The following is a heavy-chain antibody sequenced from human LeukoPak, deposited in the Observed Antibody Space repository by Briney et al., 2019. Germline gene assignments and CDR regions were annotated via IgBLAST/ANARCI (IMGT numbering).Heavy chain of an antibody. CDR2: ISAYNGNT. CDR3: ARVLGDYYETGTLDY. D-gene: IGHD3-22*01. V-gene: IGHV1-18*01. CDR1: GYTFTSYG. J-gene: IGHJ4*02. Sequence: ASVKVSCKASGYTFTSYGISWVRQAPGQGLEWMGWISAYNGNTNYAQKLQGRVTMTTDTSTSTAYMELRSLRSDDTAVYYCARVLGDYYETGTLDYWGQGTLVTVSS.